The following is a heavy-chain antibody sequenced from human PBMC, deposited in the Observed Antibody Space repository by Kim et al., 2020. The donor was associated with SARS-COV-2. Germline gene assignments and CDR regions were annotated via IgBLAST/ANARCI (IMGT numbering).Heavy chain of an antibody. CDR2: IFPGDSDI. V-gene: IGHV5-51*01. J-gene: IGHJ3*02. CDR1: GYSFTSYW. Sequence: GESLKISCKGSGYSFTSYWIGWVRQMPGKGLEWMGIIFPGDSDIRYSPSFQGQVTISADRSISTAYLQWSSLKASDTAMYYCARQLRGLTGYSDSFDIWGQGTMVTVSS. D-gene: IGHD3-9*01. CDR3: ARQLRGLTGYSDSFDI.